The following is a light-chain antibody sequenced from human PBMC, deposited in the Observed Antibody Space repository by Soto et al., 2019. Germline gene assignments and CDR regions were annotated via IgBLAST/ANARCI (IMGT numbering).Light chain of an antibody. CDR3: QQYHSYSLT. CDR1: QSISSW. CDR2: DAS. V-gene: IGKV1-5*01. J-gene: IGKJ4*01. Sequence: DIQMTQSPSTLSSSVGDRVTITCRASQSISSWLAWYQQKPGKAPNLLIYDASSLESGVPSRFSGSGSGTEFTLTISSLQPDDFATYFCQQYHSYSLTFGGGTKVDI.